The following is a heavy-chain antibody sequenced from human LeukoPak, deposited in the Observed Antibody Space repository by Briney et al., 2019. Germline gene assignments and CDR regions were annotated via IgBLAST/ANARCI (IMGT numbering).Heavy chain of an antibody. D-gene: IGHD2-2*01. CDR2: IKQDGSEI. CDR3: ARDGAPDAHCSSTSCAIR. CDR1: GFTFSVDW. Sequence: PGGALRLSCAASGFTFSVDWMNWVRQAPGKGLEWGANIKQDGSEIYYVDSVKGRFTISRDNAKNSLYLKMNSLRAEDMAVYYCARDGAPDAHCSSTSCAIRWGQGTLVTVSS. V-gene: IGHV3-7*01. J-gene: IGHJ4*02.